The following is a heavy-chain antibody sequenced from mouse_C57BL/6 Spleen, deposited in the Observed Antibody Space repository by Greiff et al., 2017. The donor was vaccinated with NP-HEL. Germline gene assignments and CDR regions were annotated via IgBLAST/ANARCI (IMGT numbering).Heavy chain of an antibody. CDR1: GFTFSDYY. V-gene: IGHV5-12*01. Sequence: DVKLQESGGGLVQPGGSLKLSCAASGFTFSDYYMYWVRQTPEKRLEWVAYISNGGGSTYYPDTVKGRFTISRDNAKNTLYLQMSRLKSEDTAMYYCARRGYDYDGYYFDYWGQGT. J-gene: IGHJ2*01. CDR2: ISNGGGST. CDR3: ARRGYDYDGYYFDY. D-gene: IGHD2-4*01.